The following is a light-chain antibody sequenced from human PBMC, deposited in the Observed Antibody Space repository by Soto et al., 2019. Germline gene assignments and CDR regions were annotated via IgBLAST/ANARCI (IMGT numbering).Light chain of an antibody. CDR2: DAS. CDR1: QSISIW. V-gene: IGKV1-5*01. CDR3: QQDKNYFPRT. Sequence: DIQMTQSPSTLSASVGNRVTITCRASQSISIWLAWYQQKPGKAPNILIYDASTLVSGVPSRFLGIGAGAEFTLSFFCLQPYDFSTYYGQQDKNYFPRTFGQ. J-gene: IGKJ1*01.